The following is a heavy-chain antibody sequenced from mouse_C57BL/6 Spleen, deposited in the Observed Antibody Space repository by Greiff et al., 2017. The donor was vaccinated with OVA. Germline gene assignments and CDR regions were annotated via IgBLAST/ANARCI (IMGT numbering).Heavy chain of an antibody. Sequence: EVHLVESGGDLVKPGGSLKLSCAASGFTFSSYGMSWVRQTPDKRLEWVATISSGGSYTYYPDSVKGRFTISRDNAKNTLYLQMSSLKAEDTAMYYCARLYYDYDWGFDYWGQGTTLTVSS. V-gene: IGHV5-6*01. CDR3: ARLYYDYDWGFDY. CDR2: ISSGGSYT. CDR1: GFTFSSYG. D-gene: IGHD2-4*01. J-gene: IGHJ2*01.